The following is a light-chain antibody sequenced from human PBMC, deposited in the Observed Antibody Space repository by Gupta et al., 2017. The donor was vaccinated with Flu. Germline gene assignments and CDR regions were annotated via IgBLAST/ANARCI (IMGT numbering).Light chain of an antibody. CDR1: QTVSSSY. CDR3: QQYGISPYT. Sequence: ETVLTQSPGNLSLSPGERATLPCRASQTVSSSYLAWYQHKPGQAPRLLLYGASTRATGIPDRFSGSGSGTDFPLTISRLEPEDFAVYYCQQYGISPYTFGQGTKLEIK. CDR2: GAS. V-gene: IGKV3-20*01. J-gene: IGKJ2*01.